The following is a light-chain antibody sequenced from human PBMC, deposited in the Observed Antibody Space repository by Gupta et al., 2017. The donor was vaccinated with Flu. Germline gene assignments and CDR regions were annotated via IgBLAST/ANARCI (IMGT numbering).Light chain of an antibody. CDR1: QSVSSNH. V-gene: IGKV3-20*01. J-gene: IGKJ4*01. Sequence: EIVLTQSPGTLSLSPGERAILSCRASQSVSSNHLAWYQQKPGQAPRLLIYGASSRATGIPERFSGRGSWTDFTLIIRRLEPEDFAIYYCQQYGSSFTFGGGTKVEIK. CDR3: QQYGSSFT. CDR2: GAS.